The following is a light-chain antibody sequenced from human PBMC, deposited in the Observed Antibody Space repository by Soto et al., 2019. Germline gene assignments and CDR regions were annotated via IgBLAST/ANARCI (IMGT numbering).Light chain of an antibody. V-gene: IGKV3-15*01. CDR3: QQYMNWPT. J-gene: IGKJ5*01. CDR2: GAS. Sequence: IVMTQSPSRLSXXXLXXATXXXRASQTIQRSSLAWYQQRPGQTPRLLIFGASTRVAGIPARFSGSGSGTEFSLTITSLQSEDFAVYYCQQYMNWPTFGQGTRLEIK. CDR1: QTIQRSS.